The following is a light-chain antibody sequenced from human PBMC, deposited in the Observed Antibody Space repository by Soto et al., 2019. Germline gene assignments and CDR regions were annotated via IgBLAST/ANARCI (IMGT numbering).Light chain of an antibody. V-gene: IGLV2-14*03. Sequence: QSALTQPASVSGSPGQSIAISCTGTSSDVGGYDYVSWYQQLPGKAPKLMIYDVNNRPSGASNRFSGSKSGNTASLTISGLHAEDEADYYCSSYISSSTHVFGTGTKVTVL. CDR2: DVN. CDR1: SSDVGGYDY. CDR3: SSYISSSTHV. J-gene: IGLJ1*01.